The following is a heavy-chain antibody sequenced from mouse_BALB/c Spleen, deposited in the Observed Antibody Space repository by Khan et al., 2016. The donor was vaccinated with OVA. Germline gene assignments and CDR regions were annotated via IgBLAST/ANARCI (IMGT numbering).Heavy chain of an antibody. D-gene: IGHD4-1*01. CDR3: ASQLTGSFAY. CDR1: GFTFSSYS. J-gene: IGHJ3*01. V-gene: IGHV5-6*01. Sequence: VQLKESGGDLVKPGGSLKLSCAASGFTFSSYSMSWVRQTPDKRLEWVATISSGGDYTYYPDSLKGRFTISRDNAKNPLYLQMSSLKSEDTAMCYCASQLTGSFAYWGQGTLVTVSA. CDR2: ISSGGDYT.